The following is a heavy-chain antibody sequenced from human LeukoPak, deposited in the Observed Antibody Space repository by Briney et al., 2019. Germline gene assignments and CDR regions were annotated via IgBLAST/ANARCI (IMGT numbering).Heavy chain of an antibody. V-gene: IGHV3-66*01. CDR1: GFTVSSNY. J-gene: IGHJ3*02. Sequence: TGGSLRLSCAASGFTVSSNYINWVRQAPGKGLEWVSVIYSGGRTYYADSVKGRFTISRDNSKNTLYLQMNSLRAEDTAVYYCARNRNYYDSSGYHDAFDIRGQGTMVTVSS. D-gene: IGHD3-22*01. CDR3: ARNRNYYDSSGYHDAFDI. CDR2: IYSGGRT.